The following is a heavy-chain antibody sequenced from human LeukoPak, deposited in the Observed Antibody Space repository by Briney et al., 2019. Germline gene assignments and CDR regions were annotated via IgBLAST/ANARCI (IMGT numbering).Heavy chain of an antibody. CDR3: ARDLEMAFDY. V-gene: IGHV4-61*02. CDR1: GGSISSGSYY. J-gene: IGHJ4*02. CDR2: IYTSGST. D-gene: IGHD5-24*01. Sequence: SQTLSLTCTVSGGSISSGSYYWSWIRQPAGKGLEWIGRIYTSGSTNYIPSLKSRVTISVDTSKNQFSLKLSSVTAADTAVYYCARDLEMAFDYWGQGTLVTVSS.